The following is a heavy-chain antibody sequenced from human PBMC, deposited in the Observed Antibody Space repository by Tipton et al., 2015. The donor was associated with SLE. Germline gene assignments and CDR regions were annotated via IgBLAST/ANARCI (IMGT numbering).Heavy chain of an antibody. J-gene: IGHJ3*02. CDR1: GYTFTSYG. D-gene: IGHD6-13*01. CDR3: ATYSSSWPDAFDI. Sequence: QLVQSGSELKKPGASVKVSCKAYGYTFTSYGISWVRQAPGQGLEWMGWISAYNGNTNYAQKLQGRVTMTTDTSTSTAYMELRSLRSDDTAVYYCATYSSSWPDAFDIWGQGTMVTVSS. V-gene: IGHV1-18*01. CDR2: ISAYNGNT.